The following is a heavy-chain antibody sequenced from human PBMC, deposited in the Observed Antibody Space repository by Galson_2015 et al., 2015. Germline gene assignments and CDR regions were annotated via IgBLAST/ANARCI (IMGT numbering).Heavy chain of an antibody. CDR3: ARDSSAAGDGGFDY. CDR1: GYTFTGYY. D-gene: IGHD6-13*01. Sequence: SVKVSCKASGYTFTGYYMHWVRQAPGQGLEWMGWINPNSGGTNYAQKFQGWVTMTRDTSISTAYMELSRLRSDDTAVYYCARDSSAAGDGGFDYWGQGTLVTVSS. CDR2: INPNSGGT. J-gene: IGHJ4*02. V-gene: IGHV1-2*04.